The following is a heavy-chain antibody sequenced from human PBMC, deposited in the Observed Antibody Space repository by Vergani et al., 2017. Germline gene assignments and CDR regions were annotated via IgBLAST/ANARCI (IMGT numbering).Heavy chain of an antibody. D-gene: IGHD2-15*01. J-gene: IGHJ6*03. CDR1: GGSISSGSYY. CDR3: AREGGGNIVVGLHYYYYYYMDV. CDR2: IYTSGST. Sequence: QVQLQESGPGLVKPSQTLSLTCTVSGGSISSGSYYWSWIRQPAGKGLEWIGRIYTSGSTNYNPSLKSRVTISVDTSKNQFSLKLSSVTAADTAVYYCAREGGGNIVVGLHYYYYYYMDVWGKGP. V-gene: IGHV4-61*02.